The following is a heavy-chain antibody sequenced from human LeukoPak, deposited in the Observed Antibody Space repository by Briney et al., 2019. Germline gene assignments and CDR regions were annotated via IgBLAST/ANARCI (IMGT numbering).Heavy chain of an antibody. CDR2: IYYSGST. Sequence: SETLSLTCTVSGGSISSSSYYWGWIRQPPGKGLEWIGSIYYSGSTYYNPSLKSRVTISVDTSKNQFSLKLSSVTAADTAVYYCARVGGMDINFDYWGQGTLITVSS. CDR3: ARVGGMDINFDY. V-gene: IGHV4-39*07. D-gene: IGHD5-12*01. J-gene: IGHJ4*02. CDR1: GGSISSSSYY.